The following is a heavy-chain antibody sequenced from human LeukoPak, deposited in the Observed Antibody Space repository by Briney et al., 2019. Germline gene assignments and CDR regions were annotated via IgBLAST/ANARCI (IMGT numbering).Heavy chain of an antibody. Sequence: SVKVSCKASGGTFSSYAISWVRQAPGQGLEWMGGIIPIFGTANYAQKFQGRVTITRDTSASTAFIELSSLRSEDTAVYFCGRGRYPERSFYYYGMDVWGQGTTVIVSS. CDR1: GGTFSSYA. J-gene: IGHJ6*02. V-gene: IGHV1-69*05. D-gene: IGHD1-1*01. CDR2: IIPIFGTA. CDR3: GRGRYPERSFYYYGMDV.